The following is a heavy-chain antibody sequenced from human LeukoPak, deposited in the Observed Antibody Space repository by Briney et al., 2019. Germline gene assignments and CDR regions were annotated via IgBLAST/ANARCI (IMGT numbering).Heavy chain of an antibody. CDR2: IYDSGST. V-gene: IGHV4-59*01. CDR1: GGSISSYY. Sequence: SETLSLTCTVSGGSISSYYWSWIRQPPGKGLEWIGNIYDSGSTNYNPSLKSRLTISVDTSKNQCSLKLSSVTAADTAVYYCARQSINGSSLSYFDYWGQGTLVNVSS. J-gene: IGHJ4*02. D-gene: IGHD2-8*01. CDR3: ARQSINGSSLSYFDY.